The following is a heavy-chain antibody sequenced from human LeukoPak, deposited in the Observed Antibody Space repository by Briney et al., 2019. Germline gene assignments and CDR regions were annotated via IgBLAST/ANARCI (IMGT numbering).Heavy chain of an antibody. CDR3: ATSVAGPLDY. Sequence: ASVKVSCKASGGTFSSYAISWVRQAPGQGLEWMGRISAYNGNTNYAQKLQGRVTMTTDTSTSTAYMELRSLRSDDTAVYYCATSVAGPLDYWGQGALVTVSS. V-gene: IGHV1-18*01. D-gene: IGHD6-19*01. CDR1: GGTFSSYA. CDR2: ISAYNGNT. J-gene: IGHJ4*02.